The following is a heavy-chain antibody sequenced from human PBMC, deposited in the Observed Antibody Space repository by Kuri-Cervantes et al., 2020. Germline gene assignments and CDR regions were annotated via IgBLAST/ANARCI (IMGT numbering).Heavy chain of an antibody. CDR3: ARGGGYSYGSYYYYYMDV. D-gene: IGHD5-18*01. J-gene: IGHJ6*03. CDR2: IYYGGST. CDR1: GGSFTSYH. V-gene: IGHV4-39*01. Sequence: SETLSLTCSVNGGSFTSYHWGWIRQPPGKGLEWIGSIYYGGSTYYNPSLKSRVTISVDSSKNQLSLKLSSVTAADTAVYYCARGGGYSYGSYYYYYMDVWGKGTTVTVSS.